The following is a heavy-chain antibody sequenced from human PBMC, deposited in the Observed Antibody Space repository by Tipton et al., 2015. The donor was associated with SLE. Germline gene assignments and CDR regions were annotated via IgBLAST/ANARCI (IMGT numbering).Heavy chain of an antibody. J-gene: IGHJ4*02. D-gene: IGHD3-3*01. CDR2: INGDGRET. V-gene: IGHV3-74*01. CDR1: GFTFSTYW. CDR3: ARSGSLKDYDFWSANS. Sequence: SLRLSCAASGFTFSTYWMHWVRQAPGKGLVWVSRINGDGRETNYAGSVEGRFTISRDNAQNTVYLQMNSLRAEDTAIYYCARSGSLKDYDFWSANSWGQGTLVTVSS.